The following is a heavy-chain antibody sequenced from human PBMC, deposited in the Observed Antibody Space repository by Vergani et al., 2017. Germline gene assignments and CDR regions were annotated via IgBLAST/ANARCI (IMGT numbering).Heavy chain of an antibody. Sequence: EVQLVQSGAEVKKPGESLKISCKGSGYSFTSYWIGWLGQMPGKGLEWMGIIYPGDSATRYSPSFQGQVTISADKSISTAYLQWSSLKASDTAMYYCARQAPDYKNAFDIWGQGTMVTVSS. V-gene: IGHV5-51*01. CDR1: GYSFTSYW. CDR3: ARQAPDYKNAFDI. D-gene: IGHD4-11*01. CDR2: IYPGDSAT. J-gene: IGHJ3*02.